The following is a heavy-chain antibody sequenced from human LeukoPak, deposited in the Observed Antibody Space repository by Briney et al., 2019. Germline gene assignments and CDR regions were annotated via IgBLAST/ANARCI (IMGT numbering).Heavy chain of an antibody. Sequence: SETLSLTCAVCGGSFSGYYWSWIRQPPGKGLEWIGEINHSGSTNYNPSLKSRVTISVDTSKNQFSLKLSSVTAADTAVYYCARDTGYEFFDYWGQGTLVTVSS. V-gene: IGHV4-34*01. CDR2: INHSGST. D-gene: IGHD5-12*01. CDR3: ARDTGYEFFDY. CDR1: GGSFSGYY. J-gene: IGHJ4*02.